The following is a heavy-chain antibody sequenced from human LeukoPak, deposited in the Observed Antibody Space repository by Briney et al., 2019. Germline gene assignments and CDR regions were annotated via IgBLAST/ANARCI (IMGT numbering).Heavy chain of an antibody. D-gene: IGHD2-2*01. CDR1: GVSISNSY. CDR3: ARDLVVPPYNWFDP. CDR2: ISGGGNT. Sequence: KSSETLSLTCTVSGVSISNSYWSWIRQPAGKGLEWIGLISGGGNTNYNPSLKSRVTLSVDTSRNQFSLRLTSVTAADTAVYYCARDLVVPPYNWFDPWGQGTLVPVSS. V-gene: IGHV4-4*07. J-gene: IGHJ5*02.